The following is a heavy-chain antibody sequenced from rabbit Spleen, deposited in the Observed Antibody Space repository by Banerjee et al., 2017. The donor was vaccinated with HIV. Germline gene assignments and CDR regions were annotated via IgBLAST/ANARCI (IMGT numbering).Heavy chain of an antibody. J-gene: IGHJ4*01. CDR1: GVSFSDKDV. CDR3: ARDLVAVIGWNFNL. D-gene: IGHD1-1*01. Sequence: QEQLVESGGGLVKPEGSLTLTCKASGVSFSDKDVMCWVRQAPGKGLQWIACINVYTGKPVYATWAKGRFTISRTSSTTVTLQMTSLTAADTAIYFCARDLVAVIGWNFNLWGPGTLVTVS. V-gene: IGHV1S45*01. CDR2: INVYTGKP.